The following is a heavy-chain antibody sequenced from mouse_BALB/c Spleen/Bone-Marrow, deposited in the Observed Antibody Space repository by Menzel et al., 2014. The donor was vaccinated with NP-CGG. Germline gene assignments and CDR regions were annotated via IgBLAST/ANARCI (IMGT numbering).Heavy chain of an antibody. Sequence: EVKLQESGPELVKPGASVKMSCKASGYTFTSYVMHWVKQKPGQGLEWIGYINPYNDGTKYNEKFKGKATLTSDKSSSTAYMELSSLTSEDSAVYYCTRGLLRLGSDYWGQGTTLTVSS. D-gene: IGHD1-2*01. CDR3: TRGLLRLGSDY. V-gene: IGHV1-14*01. CDR1: GYTFTSYV. CDR2: INPYNDGT. J-gene: IGHJ2*01.